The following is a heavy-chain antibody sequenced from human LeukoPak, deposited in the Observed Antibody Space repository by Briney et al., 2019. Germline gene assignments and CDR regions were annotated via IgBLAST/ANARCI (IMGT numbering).Heavy chain of an antibody. V-gene: IGHV4-38-2*02. CDR2: IYTSGST. CDR3: ARNYGSGSPFDY. J-gene: IGHJ4*02. D-gene: IGHD3-10*01. Sequence: SETLSLTCTVSGYSISSGYYWGWIRQPPGKGLEWIGRIYTSGSTNYNPSLKSRVTMSVDTSKNQFSLKLSSVTAADTAVYYCARNYGSGSPFDYWGQGTLVTVSS. CDR1: GYSISSGYY.